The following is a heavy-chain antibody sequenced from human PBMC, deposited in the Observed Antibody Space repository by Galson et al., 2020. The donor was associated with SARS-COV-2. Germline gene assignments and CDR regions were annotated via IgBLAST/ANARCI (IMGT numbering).Heavy chain of an antibody. CDR2: VSVSGGST. CDR1: GFPFSSYV. D-gene: IGHD6-19*01. Sequence: GESLKISCAASGFPFSSYVLSWVRQAPGRGLEWVSGVSVSGGSTYYADSVRGRFTISRDSSRHTLYLQMNSLRADDTAVYYCAAGAVAGTGYWGQGTLVTVSS. V-gene: IGHV3-23*01. J-gene: IGHJ4*02. CDR3: AAGAVAGTGY.